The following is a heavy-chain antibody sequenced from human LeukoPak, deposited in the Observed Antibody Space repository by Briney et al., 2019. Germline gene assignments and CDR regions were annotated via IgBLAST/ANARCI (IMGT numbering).Heavy chain of an antibody. D-gene: IGHD7-27*01. CDR2: INPNSGGT. Sequence: ASVKVSCKASGYTFIDYYIHWVRQAPGQGLEWMGWINPNSGGTNYAQKFQGRVTMTRDTSISTAYMELSRLISDDTAVYYCARDRDWGQDYWGQGTLVTVSS. CDR3: ARDRDWGQDY. V-gene: IGHV1-2*02. CDR1: GYTFIDYY. J-gene: IGHJ4*02.